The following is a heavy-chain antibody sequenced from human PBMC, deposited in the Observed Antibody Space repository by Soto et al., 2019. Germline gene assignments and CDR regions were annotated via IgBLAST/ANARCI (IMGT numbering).Heavy chain of an antibody. CDR2: IYYSGST. J-gene: IGHJ2*01. Sequence: QVQLQESGPGLVKPSETLSLTCTVSVSGGSVSTGVHYWSWIRQPPGKGLEWIGYIYYSGSTNYNPSLTSRVNISVDTSKNQFSLKLTSVTAADTAVYYCARGYYTSWYWFDRWGRGTLVTVSS. V-gene: IGHV4-61*08. CDR3: ARGYYTSWYWFDR. CDR1: GGSVSTGVHY. D-gene: IGHD6-13*01.